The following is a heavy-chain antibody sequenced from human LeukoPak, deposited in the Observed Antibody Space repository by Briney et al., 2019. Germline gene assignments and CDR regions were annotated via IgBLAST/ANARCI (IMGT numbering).Heavy chain of an antibody. CDR1: GFTFGSYQ. CDR2: IGTIISTT. V-gene: IGHV3-48*01. D-gene: IGHD3-22*01. CDR3: AREDYDSSGYYYVEGSWFDP. J-gene: IGHJ5*02. Sequence: GGSLRLSCAASGFTFGSYQMSWVRQAPGKGLEWVSYIGTIISTTYYADSVKGRFTVSRGNSKNTLYLQMNSLRAEDTAVYYCAREDYDSSGYYYVEGSWFDPWGQGTLVTVSS.